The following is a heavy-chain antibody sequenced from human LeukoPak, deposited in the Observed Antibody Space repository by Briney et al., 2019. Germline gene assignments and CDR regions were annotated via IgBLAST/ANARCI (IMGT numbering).Heavy chain of an antibody. CDR3: ASLGDGRTFDN. J-gene: IGHJ4*02. V-gene: IGHV4-39*07. D-gene: IGHD1-26*01. CDR1: GGSISSANYY. Sequence: SETLSLTCTVSGGSISSANYYWGCVRQPPGKGLEWIGSIYYSGGAFYNPSLQSRVTISVDTSKNQFSLNLSSVTAADTAIYYCASLGDGRTFDNWGQGTLVTVSS. CDR2: IYYSGGA.